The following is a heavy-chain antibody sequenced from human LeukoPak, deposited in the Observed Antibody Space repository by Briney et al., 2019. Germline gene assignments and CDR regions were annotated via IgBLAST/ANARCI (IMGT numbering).Heavy chain of an antibody. J-gene: IGHJ4*02. Sequence: QPGGSLRLSCSASGFTFGSYAMHWVRQAPGKGLEYVSAISSNGGSTYYADSVKGRFTISRDNSKNTLYLQMSSLRAEDTAVYYCVRGDVLLWFGELLGTPSDFDYWGQGTLVTVSS. CDR2: ISSNGGST. V-gene: IGHV3-64D*06. CDR3: VRGDVLLWFGELLGTPSDFDY. D-gene: IGHD3-10*01. CDR1: GFTFGSYA.